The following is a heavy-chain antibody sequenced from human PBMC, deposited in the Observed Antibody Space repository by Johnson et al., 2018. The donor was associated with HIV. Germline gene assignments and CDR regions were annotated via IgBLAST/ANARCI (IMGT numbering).Heavy chain of an antibody. V-gene: IGHV3-66*03. J-gene: IGHJ3*02. CDR3: ARGGGVVGNAFDI. D-gene: IGHD1-26*01. CDR1: GFTVSDNY. Sequence: EMQLVESGGGLIQPGGSLRLSCVGSGFTVSDNYMSWVRQAPGKGLEWISIIYSGGTSYYADSVRGRFTISRDDSKNTLYLQMGSLRAEDMAVYYCARGGGVVGNAFDIWGQGTMVTVSS. CDR2: IYSGGTS.